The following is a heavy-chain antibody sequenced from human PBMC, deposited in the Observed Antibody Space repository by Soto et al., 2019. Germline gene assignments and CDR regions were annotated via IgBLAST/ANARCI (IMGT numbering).Heavy chain of an antibody. Sequence: QVQLVQSGAEVKKPGASVKVSCKASGYTFTSYAMHWVRQAPGQRLEWMGWINAGNGNTKYSQKFQGRVTITRDTSASTAYMKLSSLRSEDTAVYYCARDWAKDCNCSGGSCYHIPLDAFDIWGQGTMVTVSS. CDR2: INAGNGNT. J-gene: IGHJ3*02. D-gene: IGHD2-15*01. CDR1: GYTFTSYA. CDR3: ARDWAKDCNCSGGSCYHIPLDAFDI. V-gene: IGHV1-3*01.